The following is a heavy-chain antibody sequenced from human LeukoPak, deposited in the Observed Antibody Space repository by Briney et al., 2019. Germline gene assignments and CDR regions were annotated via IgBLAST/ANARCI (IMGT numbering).Heavy chain of an antibody. J-gene: IGHJ4*02. CDR3: ARASRDGYNQNFDY. V-gene: IGHV5-51*01. D-gene: IGHD5-24*01. CDR1: GYSFTSYW. CDR2: LYPAGSDS. Sequence: RGESLKISCKGSGYSFTSYWIAWVRQMPGKGLEWMGILYPAGSDSIYGPSFQGQVTISADQSISTAFLQWSTLQASDTAMYYCARASRDGYNQNFDYWGQGTQVTVSS.